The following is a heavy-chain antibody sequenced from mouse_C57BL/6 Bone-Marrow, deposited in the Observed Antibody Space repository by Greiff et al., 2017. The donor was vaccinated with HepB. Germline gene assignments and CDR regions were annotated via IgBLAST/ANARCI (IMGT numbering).Heavy chain of an antibody. CDR1: GYTFTSYW. D-gene: IGHD1-1*01. Sequence: QVQLQQPGAELVRPGSSVKLSCKASGYTFTSYWMHWVKQRPIQGLEWIGNIDPSDSETHYNQKFKDKATLTVDKSSSTAYMQLSSLTSEDSAVYYCARGYCGSSRVWYFGVWGTGTTVTVSS. CDR3: ARGYCGSSRVWYFGV. J-gene: IGHJ1*03. CDR2: IDPSDSET. V-gene: IGHV1-52*01.